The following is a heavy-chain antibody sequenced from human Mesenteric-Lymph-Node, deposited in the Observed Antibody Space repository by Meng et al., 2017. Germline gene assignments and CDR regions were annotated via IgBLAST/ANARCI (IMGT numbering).Heavy chain of an antibody. J-gene: IGHJ4*02. D-gene: IGHD6-6*01. CDR3: SDRGSRSSRDYFDS. V-gene: IGHV2-5*02. CDR1: GFSLSSSGVG. Sequence: QITLKESGPTLVKPTQTLTLTCTFSGFSLSSSGVGVGWIRQPPGKALEWLALIYWDDDKRYSPSLKSRLTITKDSAKNQVVLTMTNMDPMDTGTYYCSDRGSRSSRDYFDSWGQGILVTVSS. CDR2: IYWDDDK.